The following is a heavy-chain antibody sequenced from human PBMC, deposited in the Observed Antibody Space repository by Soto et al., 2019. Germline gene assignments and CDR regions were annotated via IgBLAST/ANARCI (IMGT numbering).Heavy chain of an antibody. V-gene: IGHV2-5*02. CDR1: GFSLSTSGVA. Sequence: QITLKESGPTLVKPTQTLTLTCTFSGFSLSTSGVAVGWIRQPPGKALEWLALIYWDDDKRYSPSLKSRLTITKHTXXNQVVLTMTTMDPVDTATYYCAHRPPERGLATFDPWGQGTLVTVSS. CDR2: IYWDDDK. CDR3: AHRPPERGLATFDP. D-gene: IGHD1-1*01. J-gene: IGHJ5*02.